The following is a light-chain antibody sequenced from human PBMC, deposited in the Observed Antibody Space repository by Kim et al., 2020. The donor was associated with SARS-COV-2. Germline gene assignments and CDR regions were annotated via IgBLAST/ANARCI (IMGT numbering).Light chain of an antibody. CDR2: DVN. CDR1: SSDVGVYNF. J-gene: IGLJ2*01. V-gene: IGLV2-11*01. Sequence: QSALTQPRSVSGSPGQSVAISCTGISSDVGVYNFVSWYQHHPGKAPKLMIYDVNKRPSGVPDRFSGSKSGNTASLTISGLQAEDEADYYCCSYSASSVIFCRGTKLTV. CDR3: CSYSASSVI.